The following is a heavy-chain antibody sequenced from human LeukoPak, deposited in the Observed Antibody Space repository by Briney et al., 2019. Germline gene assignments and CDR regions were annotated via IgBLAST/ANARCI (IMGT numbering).Heavy chain of an antibody. Sequence: GGSLRLSCAASGFTFSSYAMHWVRQAPGKGLEWVAVISYDGSNKYYADSVKGRFTISRDNSKNTLYLQMNSLRAEDTAVYYCANIELPHGMDVWGQGTTVTVSS. CDR3: ANIELPHGMDV. V-gene: IGHV3-30-3*01. CDR1: GFTFSSYA. J-gene: IGHJ6*02. D-gene: IGHD1-26*01. CDR2: ISYDGSNK.